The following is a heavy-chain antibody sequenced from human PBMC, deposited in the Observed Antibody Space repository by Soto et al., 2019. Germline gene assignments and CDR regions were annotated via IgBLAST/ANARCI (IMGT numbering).Heavy chain of an antibody. J-gene: IGHJ5*02. CDR1: GGSITATEYF. D-gene: IGHD5-18*01. V-gene: IGHV4-39*01. Sequence: SETLSLTCAVSGGSITATEYFWGRIRQPPGKGLEWIGSIYYTGDTFYNPSFTSRLTISVDTSKNQFSLRLSSVTAADTAVYYCVRRGYSHRFVDWFDPWGRGTLVTVSS. CDR3: VRRGYSHRFVDWFDP. CDR2: IYYTGDT.